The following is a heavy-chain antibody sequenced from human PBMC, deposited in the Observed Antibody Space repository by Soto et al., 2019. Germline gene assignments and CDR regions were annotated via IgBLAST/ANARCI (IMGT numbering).Heavy chain of an antibody. J-gene: IGHJ1*01. Sequence: ASVKVSCKASNYTFTSYGISWVRQAPGQGLEWMGWISAYNGNTNYAQKFQGRVTMTTETSTSTAYMELRSLRSDDTAVYYCARDSAYQYRSGWTEYFQHWGQGTLVTVSS. CDR1: NYTFTSYG. D-gene: IGHD6-19*01. CDR3: ARDSAYQYRSGWTEYFQH. CDR2: ISAYNGNT. V-gene: IGHV1-18*01.